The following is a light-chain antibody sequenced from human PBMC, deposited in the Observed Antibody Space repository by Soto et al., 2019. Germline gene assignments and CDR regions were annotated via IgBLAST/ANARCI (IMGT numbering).Light chain of an antibody. J-gene: IGLJ1*01. CDR2: VDN. CDR1: SSNIGGNS. Sequence: QSVLTQPPSVSAAPGQKVTISCSGSSSNIGGNSVSWYEQLPGTAPKLLIHVDNQRPSAIPDRFSGSKSGTSATLGFTGFQTGDEADYYCGSWDSSMSADVFGTGTKVTV. V-gene: IGLV1-51*01. CDR3: GSWDSSMSADV.